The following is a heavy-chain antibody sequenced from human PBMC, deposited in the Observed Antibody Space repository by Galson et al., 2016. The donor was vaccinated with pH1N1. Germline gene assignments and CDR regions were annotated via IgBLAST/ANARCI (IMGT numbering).Heavy chain of an antibody. CDR2: VLYDGTNE. Sequence: SLRLSCAASGFTFNNFAMHWVRQAPGKGLEWVAVVLYDGTNEYLADSVKGRSTVSRDNSKNTLHLQMNSLRPSDTALYYCARDSEYSAYDLFHWGQGTLVAVSS. D-gene: IGHD5-12*01. CDR1: GFTFNNFA. V-gene: IGHV3-30-3*01. CDR3: ARDSEYSAYDLFH. J-gene: IGHJ4*02.